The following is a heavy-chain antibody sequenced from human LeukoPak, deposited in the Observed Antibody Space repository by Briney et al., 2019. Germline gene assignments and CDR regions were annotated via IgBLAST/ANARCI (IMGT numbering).Heavy chain of an antibody. Sequence: SETLSLTCTVSGGSISSSSYYWGWIRQPPGKGLEWIGSIYYSGSTYYNPSLKSRVTISVDTSKNQISLKLSSVTAADTAVYYCARHGYYYYYMDVWGKGTTVTVSS. CDR3: ARHGYYYYYMDV. V-gene: IGHV4-39*01. CDR1: GGSISSSSYY. J-gene: IGHJ6*03. CDR2: IYYSGST.